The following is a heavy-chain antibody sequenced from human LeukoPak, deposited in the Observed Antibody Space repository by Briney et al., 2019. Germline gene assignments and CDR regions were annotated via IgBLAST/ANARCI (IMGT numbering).Heavy chain of an antibody. CDR3: AREMYAGWYFAFDI. CDR2: ISGSGGST. J-gene: IGHJ3*02. CDR1: GFTFSSYA. V-gene: IGHV3-23*01. Sequence: GGSLRLSCAASGFTFSSYAMSWVRQAPGKGLEWVSAISGSGGSTYYADSVKGRFTISRDNAKNSLFLQMSSLRAEDTAVYYCAREMYAGWYFAFDIWGQGTMVTVSS. D-gene: IGHD6-19*01.